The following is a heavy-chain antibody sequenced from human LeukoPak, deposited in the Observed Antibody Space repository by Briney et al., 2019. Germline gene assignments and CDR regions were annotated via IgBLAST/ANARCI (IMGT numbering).Heavy chain of an antibody. Sequence: GGSLRLSCADSGFTFSTHSMNWVRQAPGKGLEWISYIDRSSNTIYYADSVKGRFTISRDNAKNSLYLQMNSLRPEDTALYYCAKAQQLWYHFDYWGQGTLVTVSS. CDR1: GFTFSTHS. J-gene: IGHJ4*02. CDR3: AKAQQLWYHFDY. CDR2: IDRSSNTI. D-gene: IGHD5-18*01. V-gene: IGHV3-48*04.